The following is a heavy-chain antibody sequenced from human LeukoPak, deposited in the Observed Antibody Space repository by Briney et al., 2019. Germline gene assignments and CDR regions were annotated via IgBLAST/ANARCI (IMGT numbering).Heavy chain of an antibody. CDR2: TYYRSKWYN. V-gene: IGHV6-1*01. D-gene: IGHD3-3*01. J-gene: IGHJ6*02. CDR3: AREMYYDFWSGYLRGMDV. CDR1: GDSVPSNSAA. Sequence: SQTLSLTCAISGDSVPSNSAAWNWIRQSPSRGLEGVGRTYYRSKWYNYYAVSVKSRITINPDTSKNQFSLQLNSVTPEDTAVYYCAREMYYDFWSGYLRGMDVWGQGTTVTVSS.